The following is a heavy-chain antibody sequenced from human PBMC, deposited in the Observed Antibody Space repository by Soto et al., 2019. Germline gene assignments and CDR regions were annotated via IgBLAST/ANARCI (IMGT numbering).Heavy chain of an antibody. V-gene: IGHV4-59*01. CDR2: IYYSGST. CDR3: ARGPQLRYFENWFDP. Sequence: PSETLSLTCTVSGGSISSYYWSWIRQPPGKGLEWIGYIYYSGSTNYNPSLKSRVTISVDTSKNQFSLKLSSVTAADTAVYYCARGPQLRYFENWFDPWGQGTLVTVS. CDR1: GGSISSYY. D-gene: IGHD3-9*01. J-gene: IGHJ5*02.